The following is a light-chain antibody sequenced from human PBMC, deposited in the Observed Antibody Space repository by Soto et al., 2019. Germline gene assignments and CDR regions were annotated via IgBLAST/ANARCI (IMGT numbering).Light chain of an antibody. CDR1: SSDIASFNY. CDR3: NSYSSSTFYV. Sequence: SSDIASFNYVSWYQQYPGKAPKLLIYQVTSRASGVSHRFSGSKFGDTASLTISGLQPEDEAEYYCNSYSSSTFYVFGTGTRSPS. J-gene: IGLJ1*01. CDR2: QVT. V-gene: IGLV2-14*01.